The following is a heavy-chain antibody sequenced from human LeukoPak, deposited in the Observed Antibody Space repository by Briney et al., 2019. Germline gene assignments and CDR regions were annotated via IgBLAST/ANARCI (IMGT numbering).Heavy chain of an antibody. CDR3: ARGRAAAGY. V-gene: IGHV4-34*01. Sequence: GSLRLSCAASGFTFSSYGMHWIRQSPGKGLEWIGEINHSGSTNSNPSLKSRVTILGDTSKNQFSLKLSSVTVADTAMYYCARGRAAAGYWGQGTLVTVSS. CDR1: GFTFSSYG. J-gene: IGHJ4*02. D-gene: IGHD6-13*01. CDR2: INHSGST.